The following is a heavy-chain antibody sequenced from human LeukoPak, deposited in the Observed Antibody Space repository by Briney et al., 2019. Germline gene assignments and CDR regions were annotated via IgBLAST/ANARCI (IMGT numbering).Heavy chain of an antibody. J-gene: IGHJ5*02. CDR2: ISDDGSKI. CDR3: GKGPGYSVYDNLPHH. CDR1: GFRFSSYG. Sequence: GGSLRLSCAVSGFRFSSYGMHWVRQAPGKGLEWVAVISDDGSKIYYGDSVKGRFTISRDNSKNTLNLQMDSLRADDTAVYYCGKGPGYSVYDNLPHHWGQGTLVTVSS. V-gene: IGHV3-30*18. D-gene: IGHD5/OR15-5a*01.